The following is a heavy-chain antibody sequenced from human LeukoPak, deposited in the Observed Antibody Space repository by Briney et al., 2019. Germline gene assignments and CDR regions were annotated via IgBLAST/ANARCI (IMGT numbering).Heavy chain of an antibody. CDR3: ARARYYYDSSVGPGYFDF. V-gene: IGHV4-61*05. J-gene: IGHJ4*02. D-gene: IGHD3-22*01. Sequence: SETLSLTCTVSGGSISSSSYYWGWIRQPPGKGLEWIGYIHYSGSTNYNPSLKSRVTISVDTSKNQFSLKLSSVTAADTAVYYCARARYYYDSSVGPGYFDFWGQGTLVTVSS. CDR1: GGSISSSSYY. CDR2: IHYSGST.